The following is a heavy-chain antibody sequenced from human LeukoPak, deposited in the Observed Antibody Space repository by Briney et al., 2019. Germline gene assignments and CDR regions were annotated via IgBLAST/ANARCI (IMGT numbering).Heavy chain of an antibody. Sequence: TGGSLRLSCAASGFTFSSYGMHWVRQAPGKGLEWVAVIWYDGSNKYYADSVKGRFTISRDNSKNTLYLQMNSLRAEDTAVYYCARVSGTVAGPFDYWGQGTLVTASS. CDR2: IWYDGSNK. D-gene: IGHD6-19*01. V-gene: IGHV3-33*01. CDR3: ARVSGTVAGPFDY. CDR1: GFTFSSYG. J-gene: IGHJ4*02.